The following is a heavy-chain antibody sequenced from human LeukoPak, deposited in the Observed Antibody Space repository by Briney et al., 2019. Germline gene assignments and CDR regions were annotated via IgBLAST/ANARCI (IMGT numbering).Heavy chain of an antibody. CDR2: IYHSGST. V-gene: IGHV4-59*12. CDR3: ARAGQLVDWFDP. Sequence: PSETLSLTCTVSGGSISSYYWSWIRQPPGKGLEWIGEIYHSGSTNYNPSLKSRVTISVDKSKNQFSLKLSSVTAADTAVYYCARAGQLVDWFDPWGQGTLVTVSS. J-gene: IGHJ5*02. CDR1: GGSISSYY. D-gene: IGHD6-13*01.